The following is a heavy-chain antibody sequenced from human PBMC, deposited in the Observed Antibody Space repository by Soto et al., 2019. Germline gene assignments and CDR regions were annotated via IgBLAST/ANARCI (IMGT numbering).Heavy chain of an antibody. CDR1: GFTFSSYA. V-gene: IGHV3-23*01. Sequence: EVQLLESGRGLVQPGGSLRLSCAASGFTFSSYAMSWVRQAPGKGLEWVSAISGSGGSTYYADSVKGRFTISRDNSKNTLYLQMNSLRAEDTAVYYCAKGKIRGYYFDYWGQGTLVTVSS. D-gene: IGHD3-10*01. J-gene: IGHJ4*02. CDR3: AKGKIRGYYFDY. CDR2: ISGSGGST.